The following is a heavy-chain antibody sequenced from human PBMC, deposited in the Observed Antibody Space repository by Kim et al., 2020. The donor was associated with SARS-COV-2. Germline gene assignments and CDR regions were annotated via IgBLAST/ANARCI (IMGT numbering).Heavy chain of an antibody. CDR3: VRRSWDYGDRYNWFDP. Sequence: GESLKISCKGSGYSFTSYWIGWVRQMPGKGLEWMGIIYPGDSDTRYSPSFQGQVTISADKSISTAYLQWSSLKASDTAMYYCVRRSWDYGDRYNWFDPWGQGTLVTVSS. CDR1: GYSFTSYW. J-gene: IGHJ5*02. V-gene: IGHV5-51*01. CDR2: IYPGDSDT. D-gene: IGHD4-17*01.